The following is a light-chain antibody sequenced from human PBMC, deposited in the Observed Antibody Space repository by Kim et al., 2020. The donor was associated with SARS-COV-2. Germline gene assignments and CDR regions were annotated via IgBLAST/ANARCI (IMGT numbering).Light chain of an antibody. CDR2: DNN. CDR1: SSNIGNNY. CDR3: GTWDSSLSAAV. Sequence: GKKVTISCSGSSSNIGNNYVSWYQQLPGTAPKLLIYDNNERPSGIPDRFSGSKSGTSATLGITGLQTGDEADYYCGTWDSSLSAAVFGGGTQLTVL. J-gene: IGLJ7*01. V-gene: IGLV1-51*01.